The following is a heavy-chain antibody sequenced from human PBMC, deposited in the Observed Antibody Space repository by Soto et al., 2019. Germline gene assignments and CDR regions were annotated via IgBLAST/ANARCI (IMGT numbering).Heavy chain of an antibody. J-gene: IGHJ5*02. V-gene: IGHV4-31*03. CDR1: GGSISSGGYY. CDR2: IYYSGST. CDR3: ARDKSGTRWFDP. D-gene: IGHD1-1*01. Sequence: SETLSLTCTVSGGSISSGGYYFSWIRQHPGKGLEWIGYIYYSGSTYYNPSLKSRVTISVDTSKNQFSLKLSSVTAADTAVYYCARDKSGTRWFDPWGQGTLVTVSS.